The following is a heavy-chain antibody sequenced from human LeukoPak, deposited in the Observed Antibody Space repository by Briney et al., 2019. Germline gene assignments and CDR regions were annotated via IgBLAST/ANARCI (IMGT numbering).Heavy chain of an antibody. CDR3: ARAPPVGNYYDSSGYYPGVI. V-gene: IGHV4-59*01. J-gene: IGHJ3*02. CDR1: GGSISSYY. D-gene: IGHD3-22*01. Sequence: PSETLSLTCTVSGGSISSYYWSWIRQPSGKGLEWIGYIYYSGSTNYNPSLKSRVTILVDTSKNQFSLKLSSVTAADTAVYYCARAPPVGNYYDSSGYYPGVIWGQGTMVTVSS. CDR2: IYYSGST.